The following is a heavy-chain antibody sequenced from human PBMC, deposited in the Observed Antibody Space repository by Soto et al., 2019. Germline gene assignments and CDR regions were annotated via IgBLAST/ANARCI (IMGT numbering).Heavy chain of an antibody. CDR1: GFTFSSYA. Sequence: GGSLRLSCASSGFTFSSYAMNWVRQAPGKGLEWVSAIGGSGGDTYYADSVKGRFTISRDNSQNTLYLQMNSLRVEDTAEYYCAKSGGAGDALFDYWGQGTMVTVYS. V-gene: IGHV3-23*01. J-gene: IGHJ4*02. CDR3: AKSGGAGDALFDY. D-gene: IGHD1-26*01. CDR2: IGGSGGDT.